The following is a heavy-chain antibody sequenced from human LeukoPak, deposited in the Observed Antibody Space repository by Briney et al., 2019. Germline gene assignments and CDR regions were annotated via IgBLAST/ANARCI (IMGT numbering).Heavy chain of an antibody. CDR3: ARVGPTIFGVVIPDNWFGP. D-gene: IGHD3-3*01. V-gene: IGHV4-59*01. J-gene: IGHJ5*02. CDR1: GGSISSYY. CDR2: IYYSGST. Sequence: SETLSLTCTVSGGSISSYYWSWIRQPPGKGLEWIGYIYYSGSTNYNPSLKSRVTISVDTSKNQFSLKLSSVTAADTAVYYCARVGPTIFGVVIPDNWFGPWGQGTLVTVSS.